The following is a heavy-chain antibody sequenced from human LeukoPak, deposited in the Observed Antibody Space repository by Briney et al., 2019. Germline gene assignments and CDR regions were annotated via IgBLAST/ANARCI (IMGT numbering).Heavy chain of an antibody. J-gene: IGHJ5*02. D-gene: IGHD4-23*01. CDR1: GFTFSSYW. CDR3: ARDNSPGWFDP. V-gene: IGHV3-74*01. CDR2: ISGDGAST. Sequence: SGGSLRLSCAASGFTFSSYWMHWVRQAPGKGLVWVSRISGDGASTSYADSVKGRFTISRDNAKNTVYLQMNSLRAEDTALYYCARDNSPGWFDPWGQGTLVTVSS.